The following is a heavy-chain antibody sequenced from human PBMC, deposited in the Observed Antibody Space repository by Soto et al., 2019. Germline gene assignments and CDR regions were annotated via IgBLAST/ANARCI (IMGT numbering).Heavy chain of an antibody. D-gene: IGHD2-15*01. Sequence: QVQLVQSGAEVKKPGASVKISCKASGYTFTRYTMNWVRQAPGQRLEWMGWINPDNGNTKSSQKFQDRVIITRDTSASKAYMGLSSLRSEDTAVYYCARGIATGQLDPWGQGTLVTVSS. CDR2: INPDNGNT. V-gene: IGHV1-3*01. CDR1: GYTFTRYT. J-gene: IGHJ5*02. CDR3: ARGIATGQLDP.